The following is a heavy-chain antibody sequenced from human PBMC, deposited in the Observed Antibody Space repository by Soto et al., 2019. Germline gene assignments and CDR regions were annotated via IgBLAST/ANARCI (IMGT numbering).Heavy chain of an antibody. V-gene: IGHV1-46*03. Sequence: VSVKVSCKASGYTFTSYYIHWVRQAPGQGLEWVGIINPSGGSTSYAQKFQGRVTMTRDTSTSTVYMEVNGLRSEDTAVYYCARDQEPSTLYYDYYYMDVWGKGTTVTVSS. J-gene: IGHJ6*03. CDR2: INPSGGST. CDR1: GYTFTSYY. CDR3: ARDQEPSTLYYDYYYMDV.